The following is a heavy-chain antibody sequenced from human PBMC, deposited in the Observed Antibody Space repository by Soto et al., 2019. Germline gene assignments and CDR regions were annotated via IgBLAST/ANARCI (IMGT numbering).Heavy chain of an antibody. CDR1: GGSISSGGYS. CDR3: ARQGDYYGSGSYYYFDY. Sequence: SETLSLTCAVSGGSISSGGYSWSWIRQPPGKGLEWIGYIYHSGSTYYNPSLKSRVTISVDRSKNQFSLKLSSVTAADTAVYYCARQGDYYGSGSYYYFDYWGQGTLVTVSS. D-gene: IGHD3-10*01. J-gene: IGHJ4*02. V-gene: IGHV4-30-2*01. CDR2: IYHSGST.